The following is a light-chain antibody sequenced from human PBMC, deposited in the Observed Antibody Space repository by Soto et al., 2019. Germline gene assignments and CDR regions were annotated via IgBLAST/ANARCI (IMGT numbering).Light chain of an antibody. Sequence: QSALTQPASVSGSPGQSITISCTGTSSDVGGYNYVSWYQQHPGKAPKLMIYDVSNRPSGVSNRFSGSKSGNTASLTISGLQAEDEPDYYCSSYTSSSPYVVFGGGTKLTVL. J-gene: IGLJ2*01. V-gene: IGLV2-14*01. CDR3: SSYTSSSPYVV. CDR1: SSDVGGYNY. CDR2: DVS.